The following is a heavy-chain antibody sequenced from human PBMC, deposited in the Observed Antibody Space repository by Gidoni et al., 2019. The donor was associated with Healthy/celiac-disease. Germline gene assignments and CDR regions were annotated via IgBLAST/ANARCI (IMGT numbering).Heavy chain of an antibody. D-gene: IGHD5-12*01. J-gene: IGHJ4*02. Sequence: QMQLVQSGPEVKKPGTSVKVSCKAAGFTFTSSAVQWVRQARGQRLEWIGWIVVGSGNTNYAQKFQERVTITRDMSTSTAYMELSSLRSEDTAVYYCAADQDSGYDGAGYWGQGTLVTVSS. V-gene: IGHV1-58*01. CDR3: AADQDSGYDGAGY. CDR2: IVVGSGNT. CDR1: GFTFTSSA.